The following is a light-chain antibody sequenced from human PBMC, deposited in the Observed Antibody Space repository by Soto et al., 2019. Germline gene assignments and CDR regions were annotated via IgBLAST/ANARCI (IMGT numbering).Light chain of an antibody. J-gene: IGLJ1*01. CDR1: SSDGADYKD. CDR2: EVT. Sequence: QSALTQPASVSGSPGQSITISCTGTSSDGADYKDVSWYQQHPGKAPKLMIYEVTYRPSGVSNRFSGSQSGTTAPLTISGLQAEDEAEYYCSSYTTSSTVFGTGTKLTVL. V-gene: IGLV2-14*01. CDR3: SSYTTSSTV.